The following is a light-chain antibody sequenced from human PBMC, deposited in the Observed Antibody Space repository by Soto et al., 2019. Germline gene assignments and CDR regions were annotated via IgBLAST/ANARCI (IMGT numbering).Light chain of an antibody. CDR1: QSVNSY. CDR2: GAS. J-gene: IGKJ4*01. V-gene: IGKV3-15*01. CDR3: QQYNQWPLT. Sequence: ETVMTQSPATLSVSPGERATLSCRAGQSVNSYLAWYQQKPGQAPRLLIRGASARATGIPARFSGSGSGTEFTLTISSLQSEDSAVYYCQQYNQWPLTFGGGTKVEI.